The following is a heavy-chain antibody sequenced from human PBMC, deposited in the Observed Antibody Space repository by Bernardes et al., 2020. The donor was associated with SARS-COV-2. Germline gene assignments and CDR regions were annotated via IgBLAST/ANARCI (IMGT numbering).Heavy chain of an antibody. J-gene: IGHJ6*02. CDR3: ARGRTVTTFYYYYGMDV. V-gene: IGHV4-34*01. Sequence: SETLSLTCAVYGGSFSGYYWSWIRQPPGKGLEWIGEINHSGSTNYNPSLKSRVTISVDTSKNQFSLKLSSVTAADTAVYYCARGRTVTTFYYYYGMDVWGQGTTVTVSS. CDR2: INHSGST. CDR1: GGSFSGYY. D-gene: IGHD4-17*01.